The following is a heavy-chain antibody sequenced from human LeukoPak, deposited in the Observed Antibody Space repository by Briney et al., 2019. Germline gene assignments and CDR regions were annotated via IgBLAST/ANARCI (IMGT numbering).Heavy chain of an antibody. CDR2: ISGSAIST. D-gene: IGHD3-10*01. J-gene: IGHJ6*02. CDR1: GFTFSSYS. Sequence: GGSLRLSCAASGFTFSSYSMNWVRQAPGKGLEWVSAISGSAISTYVADSVRGRFTISRDNSKNTLYLYMKRLRAEDTAVYYCAKDNTGEDYGMDVWGQGTTVTVSS. V-gene: IGHV3-23*01. CDR3: AKDNTGEDYGMDV.